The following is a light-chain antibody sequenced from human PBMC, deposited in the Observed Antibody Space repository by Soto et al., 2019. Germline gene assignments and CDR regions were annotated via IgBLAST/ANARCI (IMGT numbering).Light chain of an antibody. CDR2: KTS. CDR3: QEYETGPGYT. V-gene: IGKV1-5*03. J-gene: IGKJ2*01. Sequence: DIQMTQSPSTLSASVGDRVTITCRASQSFGRWLAWYQQQPGKAPELLIYKTSTLERGVPSRFSGSGSGTDFTLAMTGRQTDDFATYYCQEYETGPGYTFGQETRLQIK. CDR1: QSFGRW.